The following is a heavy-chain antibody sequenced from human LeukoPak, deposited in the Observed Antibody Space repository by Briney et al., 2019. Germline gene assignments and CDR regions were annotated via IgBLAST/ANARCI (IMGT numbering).Heavy chain of an antibody. CDR2: IFGSGGSP. V-gene: IGHV3-23*01. CDR3: AKTTVGYSSGRFPGWPADY. CDR1: GFAFGSYA. Sequence: GGSLRLSCTASGFAFGSYAMYWVPQAPGKGLEWVSGIFGSGGSPHYADSVKGRFTISRDNSKNTVYLEMNSLGDEDTAVYYCAKTTVGYSSGRFPGWPADYWGQGTLVTVSS. J-gene: IGHJ4*02. D-gene: IGHD6-19*01.